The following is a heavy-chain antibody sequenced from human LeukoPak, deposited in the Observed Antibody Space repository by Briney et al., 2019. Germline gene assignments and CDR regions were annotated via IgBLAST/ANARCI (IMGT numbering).Heavy chain of an antibody. CDR3: ARESSSWLYFDY. Sequence: PGGSLRLSCAASRFTFSSYSMNWVRQAPGKGLEWVSYISSSGSTIYYADSVKGRFTISRDNAKNSLYLQMNSLRAEDTAVYYCARESSSWLYFDYWGQGTLVTVSS. V-gene: IGHV3-48*04. D-gene: IGHD6-13*01. CDR1: RFTFSSYS. CDR2: ISSSGSTI. J-gene: IGHJ4*02.